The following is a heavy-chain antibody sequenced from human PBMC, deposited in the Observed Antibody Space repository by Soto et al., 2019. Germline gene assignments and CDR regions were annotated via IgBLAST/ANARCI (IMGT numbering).Heavy chain of an antibody. V-gene: IGHV4-30-4*01. CDR3: ARKRTTVTTGQAFDI. J-gene: IGHJ3*02. D-gene: IGHD4-17*01. CDR2: IYYSGST. Sequence: SETLSLTCTVSGGSISSGDYYWSWIRQPPGKGLEWIGYIYYSGSTYYNPSLKSRVTISVDTSKNQFSLKLSSVTAADTAVYYCARKRTTVTTGQAFDIWGQGTMVTVSS. CDR1: GGSISSGDYY.